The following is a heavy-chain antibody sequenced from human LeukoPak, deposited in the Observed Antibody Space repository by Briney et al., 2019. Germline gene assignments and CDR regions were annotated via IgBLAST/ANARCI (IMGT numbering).Heavy chain of an antibody. CDR2: IIPILCIA. Sequence: AVKVSCKASGGTFSSYAISWVRQAPGQGREWMGRIIPILCIANYAQEFQDRGTIIAGKSTSPAFMELSSLRSEATAVYSWASASIAAAGELTDFDYWGQGTLVTVSS. CDR3: ASASIAAAGELTDFDY. CDR1: GGTFSSYA. V-gene: IGHV1-69*04. D-gene: IGHD6-13*01. J-gene: IGHJ4*02.